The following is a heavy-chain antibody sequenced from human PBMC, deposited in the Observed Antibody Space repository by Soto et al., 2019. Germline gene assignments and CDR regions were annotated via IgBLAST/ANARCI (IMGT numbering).Heavy chain of an antibody. CDR1: GGTPSNSA. Sequence: QVQLVQSGAEVKKPGSSVRVSCKASGGTPSNSAFSWVRQAPGQGLEWMGGIIPVLGIVKYAQNLEGRVPITADESTNTAYMELSSLRFEERAVYYCARGRIVVVGSRAYYGMDVWGQGTTVTVSS. CDR2: IIPVLGIV. V-gene: IGHV1-69*01. D-gene: IGHD6-19*01. J-gene: IGHJ6*02. CDR3: ARGRIVVVGSRAYYGMDV.